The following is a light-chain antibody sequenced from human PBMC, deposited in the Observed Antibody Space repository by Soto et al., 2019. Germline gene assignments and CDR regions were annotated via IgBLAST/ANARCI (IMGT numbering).Light chain of an antibody. J-gene: IGKJ1*01. CDR1: QSVSTT. Sequence: EIVMTQSPATLSVSPWERATLSCRASQSVSTTLAWYQQKPGQAPRLLIYGASTRATGIPATFSGSGSGTEFTLTISSLQSEDLAVYDCQQYKNCPPWTFGQGTKVDIK. CDR2: GAS. CDR3: QQYKNCPPWT. V-gene: IGKV3-15*01.